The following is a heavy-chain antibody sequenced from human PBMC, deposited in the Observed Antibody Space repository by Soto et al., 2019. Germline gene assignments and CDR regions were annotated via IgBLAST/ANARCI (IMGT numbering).Heavy chain of an antibody. CDR3: AKDFTPDSRWDIDY. CDR1: GFTFSVYT. Sequence: EVQLLESGGGLVQPAGSLRLSCAASGFTFSVYTMSWFRQAPGRGLEWVSSIYGNGRSTFYSTSVKGRFTITRDNSGNTVYLQMSSLRVEDTAIDYCAKDFTPDSRWDIDYWGRGSLVAVSS. CDR2: IYGNGRST. J-gene: IGHJ4*02. D-gene: IGHD1-26*01. V-gene: IGHV3-23*01.